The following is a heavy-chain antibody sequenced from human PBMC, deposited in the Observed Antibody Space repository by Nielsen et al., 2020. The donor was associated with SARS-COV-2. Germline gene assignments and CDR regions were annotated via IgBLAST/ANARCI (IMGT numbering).Heavy chain of an antibody. CDR1: GFTFSDYA. V-gene: IGHV3-30-3*01. D-gene: IGHD7-27*01. J-gene: IGHJ4*02. CDR2: ISYDGSNK. CDR3: ARGNGWGSYFDY. Sequence: GESLKISCAASGFTFSDYAMAWVRQAPGKGLEWVAVISYDGSNKYYADSVKGRFTISRDNSKNTLYLQMNSLRAEDTAVYYCARGNGWGSYFDYWGQGTLVTVSS.